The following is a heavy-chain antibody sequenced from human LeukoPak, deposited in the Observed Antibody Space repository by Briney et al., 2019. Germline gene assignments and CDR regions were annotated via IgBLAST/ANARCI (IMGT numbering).Heavy chain of an antibody. Sequence: GGSLRLSCAAFGFTFTNNAMSWVRQAPGKGLEWVSVIYSGGSTYYADSVKGRFTISRDNSKNTLYLQMNSLRAEDTAVYYCARDREQWLGRRWFDSWGQGTLVTVSS. CDR1: GFTFTNNA. V-gene: IGHV3-53*01. CDR2: IYSGGST. D-gene: IGHD6-19*01. J-gene: IGHJ5*01. CDR3: ARDREQWLGRRWFDS.